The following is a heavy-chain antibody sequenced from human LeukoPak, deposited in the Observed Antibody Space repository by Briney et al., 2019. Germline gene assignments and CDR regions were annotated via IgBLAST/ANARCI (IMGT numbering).Heavy chain of an antibody. Sequence: GGSLRLSCAASGFTFSSYSMNWVRQAPGKGLEWVSSISSSSYIYYADSVKGRFTISRDNAKNSLYLQMNSLRAEDTAVYYCAREKDYDSPLDYWGQGTLVTVSS. D-gene: IGHD3-22*01. V-gene: IGHV3-21*01. CDR2: ISSSSYI. CDR3: AREKDYDSPLDY. CDR1: GFTFSSYS. J-gene: IGHJ4*02.